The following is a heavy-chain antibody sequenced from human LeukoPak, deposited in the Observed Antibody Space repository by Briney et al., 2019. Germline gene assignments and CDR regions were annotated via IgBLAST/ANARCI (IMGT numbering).Heavy chain of an antibody. D-gene: IGHD4-17*01. CDR3: AKIPDYGVLNWFDP. V-gene: IGHV3-21*04. J-gene: IGHJ5*02. CDR2: ISSSSSYI. CDR1: GFTFSSYS. Sequence: PGGSLRLSCAASGFTFSSYSMNWVRQAPGKGLEWVSSISSSSSYIYYADSVKGRFTISRDNAKNSLYLQMNSLRAEDTAVYYCAKIPDYGVLNWFDPWGQGTLVTVSS.